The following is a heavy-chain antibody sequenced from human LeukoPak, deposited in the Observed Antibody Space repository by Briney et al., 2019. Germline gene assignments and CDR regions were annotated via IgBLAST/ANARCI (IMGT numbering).Heavy chain of an antibody. V-gene: IGHV4-34*01. D-gene: IGHD3-16*01. Sequence: SETLSLTCVVYGESFRGYYWTWIRQPPGKGLEWIGEINHSGSTNYNPSLKSRVTISLDTSKNQFSLNINFVTAADTAVYYCARDVPGGRNDYWGQGTLVTVSS. CDR2: INHSGST. J-gene: IGHJ4*02. CDR1: GESFRGYY. CDR3: ARDVPGGRNDY.